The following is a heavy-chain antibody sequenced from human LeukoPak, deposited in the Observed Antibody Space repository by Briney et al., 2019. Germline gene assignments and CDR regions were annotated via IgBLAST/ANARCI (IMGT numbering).Heavy chain of an antibody. Sequence: SETLSLTCTVSGGSISSRYWSWIRQPPGKGLEWIAYIYSSGSTNYNPSLKSRVTISVDTSKNQFSLRLSSVTAADTAVYYCARGGGDLGFDPWGQGTLVTVSS. CDR3: ARGGGDLGFDP. CDR1: GGSISSRY. D-gene: IGHD3-10*01. J-gene: IGHJ5*02. V-gene: IGHV4-59*11. CDR2: IYSSGST.